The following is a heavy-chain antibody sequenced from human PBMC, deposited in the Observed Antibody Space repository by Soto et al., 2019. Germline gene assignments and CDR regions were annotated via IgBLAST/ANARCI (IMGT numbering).Heavy chain of an antibody. CDR1: GYTFTSYA. J-gene: IGHJ5*02. D-gene: IGHD3-10*01. CDR3: AREYYGSGSLGWFDP. Sequence: ASVKVSCKASGYTFTSYAMHWVRQAPGQRLEWMGWINAGNGNTKYSQKFQGRVTITRDTSASTAYMELSSLRSEDTAGYYCAREYYGSGSLGWFDPWGQGTLVTVSS. CDR2: INAGNGNT. V-gene: IGHV1-3*01.